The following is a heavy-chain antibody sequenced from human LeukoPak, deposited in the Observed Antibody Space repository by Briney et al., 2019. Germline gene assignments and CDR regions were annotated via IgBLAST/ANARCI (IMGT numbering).Heavy chain of an antibody. J-gene: IGHJ4*02. Sequence: SETLSLTCTVPGGSISSSSYYWGWIRQPPGKGLEWIGSIYYSGSTYYNPSLKSRVTISVDTSKNQFSLKLSSVTAADTAVYYCASITLRVLDYWGQGTLVTVSS. CDR2: IYYSGST. CDR1: GGSISSSSYY. V-gene: IGHV4-39*01. D-gene: IGHD3-3*01. CDR3: ASITLRVLDY.